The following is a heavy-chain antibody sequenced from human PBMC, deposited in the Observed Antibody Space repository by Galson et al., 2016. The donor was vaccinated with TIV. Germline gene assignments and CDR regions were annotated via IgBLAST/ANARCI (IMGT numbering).Heavy chain of an antibody. D-gene: IGHD2-2*03. V-gene: IGHV1-2*06. CDR3: TRERGPGYCISTSCYGYYGMDV. CDR2: INPDSGGT. CDR1: GYTFTHYY. Sequence: SVKVSCKASGYTFTHYYMHWVRQAPGQGPEWMGRINPDSGGTDYAQKFQGRVTMTRATSISTAYMDLSRLRSDDPAVYYCTRERGPGYCISTSCYGYYGMDVWGQGTTVTVSS. J-gene: IGHJ6*02.